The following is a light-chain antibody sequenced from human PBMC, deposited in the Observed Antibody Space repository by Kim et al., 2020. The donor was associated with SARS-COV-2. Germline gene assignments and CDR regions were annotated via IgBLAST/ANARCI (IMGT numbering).Light chain of an antibody. CDR3: ETWDSNIRV. CDR1: SGHSSYI. Sequence: QPVLTQSSSASASLGSSVKLTCTLSSGHSSYIIAWHQQQPGKAPRSLMKLEGSGSYNKGSGVPDRFSGSSSGADRYLTISNLQSEDEADYYRETWDSNIRVFGGGTQLTVL. CDR2: LEGSGSY. V-gene: IGLV4-60*03. J-gene: IGLJ3*02.